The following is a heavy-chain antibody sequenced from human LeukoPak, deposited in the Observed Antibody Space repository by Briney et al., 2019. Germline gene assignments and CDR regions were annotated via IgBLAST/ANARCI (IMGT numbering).Heavy chain of an antibody. J-gene: IGHJ6*03. CDR1: GFTFDDYG. CDR3: ARGEYCSGGSCYYYYYYYMDV. CDR2: INWNGGST. D-gene: IGHD2-15*01. Sequence: GGSLRLSCAASGFTFDDYGMSWVRQAPGKGLEWVSGINWNGGSTGYADSVKGRFTISRDNAKNSLYLQMNSLRAEDTALYYCARGEYCSGGSCYYYYYYYMDVWGKGTTVTVSS. V-gene: IGHV3-20*04.